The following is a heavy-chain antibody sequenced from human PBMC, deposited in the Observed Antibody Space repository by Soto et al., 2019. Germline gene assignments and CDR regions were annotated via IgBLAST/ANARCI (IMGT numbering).Heavy chain of an antibody. CDR2: ISGSGGST. CDR1: GFTFSSYA. D-gene: IGHD3-9*01. J-gene: IGHJ6*02. V-gene: IGHV3-23*01. CDR3: AKKEAYDILTGYYPSLYYYYYGMDV. Sequence: GGSLRLSCAASGFTFSSYAMSWVRQAPGKGLEWVSAISGSGGSTYYADSVKGRFTSTRDNSKNTRYLQMNSLRAEDTAVYYCAKKEAYDILTGYYPSLYYYYYGMDVWGQGTTVTVSS.